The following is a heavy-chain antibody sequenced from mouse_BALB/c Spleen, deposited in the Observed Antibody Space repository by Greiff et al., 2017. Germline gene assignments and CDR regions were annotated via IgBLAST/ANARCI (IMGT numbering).Heavy chain of an antibody. V-gene: IGHV1-7*01. J-gene: IGHJ1*01. CDR2: INPSTGYT. CDR1: GYTFTSYW. D-gene: IGHD1-1*01. CDR3: ARSYGSSHWYFDV. Sequence: QVQLQQSGAELAKPGASVKMSCKASGYTFTSYWMHWVKQRPGQGLEWIGYINPSTGYTEYNQKFKDKATLTADKSSSTAYMQLSSLTSEDSAVYYCARSYGSSHWYFDVWGAGTTVTVSS.